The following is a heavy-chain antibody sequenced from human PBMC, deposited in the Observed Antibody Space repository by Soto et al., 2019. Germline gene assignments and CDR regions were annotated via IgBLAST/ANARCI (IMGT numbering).Heavy chain of an antibody. CDR3: AREGIIAAAGTGWFDP. V-gene: IGHV4-59*01. J-gene: IGHJ5*02. CDR2: IYYSGST. Sequence: PSETLSLTCTVSGGSISSYYLSWIRQPPGKGLEWIGYIYYSGSTNYNPSLKSRVTISVDTSKNQFSLKLSSVTAADTAVYYCAREGIIAAAGTGWFDPWGQGTLVTSPQ. D-gene: IGHD6-13*01. CDR1: GGSISSYY.